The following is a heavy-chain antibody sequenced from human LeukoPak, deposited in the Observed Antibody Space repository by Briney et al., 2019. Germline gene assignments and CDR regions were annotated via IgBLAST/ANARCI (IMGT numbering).Heavy chain of an antibody. CDR3: ATPRDYSDSSGYYYGDF. J-gene: IGHJ4*02. CDR1: GFTFSSYV. Sequence: GGPLRLSCAASGFTFSSYVMHWVRQAPGKGLEWVAVISYDGSNKYYADSVKGRFTISRDNSKNTLYLQMNSLRAEDTAVYYCATPRDYSDSSGYYYGDFWGQGTLVTVSS. V-gene: IGHV3-30*03. CDR2: ISYDGSNK. D-gene: IGHD3-22*01.